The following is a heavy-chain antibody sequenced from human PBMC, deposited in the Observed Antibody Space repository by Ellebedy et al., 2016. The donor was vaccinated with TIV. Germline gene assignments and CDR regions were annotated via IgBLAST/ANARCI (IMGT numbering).Heavy chain of an antibody. CDR3: AGRAYNWNDGSLFDY. CDR1: GFTFSSYW. D-gene: IGHD1-1*01. V-gene: IGHV3-7*03. Sequence: GESLKISCAAYGFTFSSYWMSWVRQAPGKGLEWVANIKQDGSEKYYVDSVKGRFTISRDNAKNSLYLQMNSLRAEDTAVYYCAGRAYNWNDGSLFDYWGQGTLVTVSS. J-gene: IGHJ4*02. CDR2: IKQDGSEK.